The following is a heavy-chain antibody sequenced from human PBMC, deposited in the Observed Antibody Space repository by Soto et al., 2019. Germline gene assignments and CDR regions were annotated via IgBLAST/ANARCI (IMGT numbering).Heavy chain of an antibody. V-gene: IGHV4-30-4*01. D-gene: IGHD3-3*01. CDR2: IYYDGST. J-gene: IGHJ4*02. CDR1: GGSINSGDYY. CDR3: ARGQQDFWSGLWFFES. Sequence: QVQLQESGPGLVKPSQTLSLTCSVSGGSINSGDYYCNWIRQPPGKGLEWIGYIYYDGSTYYNPSLESRVTISVDTSKNQFSLKLSSVTAADTAVYYCARGQQDFWSGLWFFESWGQGTLVTVSS.